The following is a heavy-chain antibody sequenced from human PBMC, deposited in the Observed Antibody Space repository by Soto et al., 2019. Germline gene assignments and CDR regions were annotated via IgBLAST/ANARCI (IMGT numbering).Heavy chain of an antibody. CDR2: ISWDGGST. CDR3: AKSGSGSYYNYFDY. Sequence: GGSLRLSCAASGFTFDDYAMHWVRQAPGKGLEWVSLISWDGGSTYYADSVKGRFTISRDNSKNSLYLQMNSLRAEDTALYYCAKSGSGSYYNYFDYWGQGTLVTVSS. J-gene: IGHJ4*02. CDR1: GFTFDDYA. V-gene: IGHV3-43D*03. D-gene: IGHD3-10*01.